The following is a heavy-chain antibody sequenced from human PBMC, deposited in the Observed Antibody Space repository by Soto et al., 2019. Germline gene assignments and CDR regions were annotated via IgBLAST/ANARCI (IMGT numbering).Heavy chain of an antibody. D-gene: IGHD3-9*01. CDR2: ISYDGSNK. Sequence: ESGGGVVQPGRSLRLSCAASGFTFSSYGMHWVRQAPGKGLEWVAVISYDGSNKYYADSVKGRFTISRDNSKNTLYLQMNSLRAEDTAVYYCAKGEEYFDWLSNDAFDIWGQGTMVTVSS. CDR1: GFTFSSYG. J-gene: IGHJ3*02. CDR3: AKGEEYFDWLSNDAFDI. V-gene: IGHV3-30*18.